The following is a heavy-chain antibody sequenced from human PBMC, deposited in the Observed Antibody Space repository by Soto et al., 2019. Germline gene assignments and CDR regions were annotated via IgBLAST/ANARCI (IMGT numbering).Heavy chain of an antibody. CDR1: GFTFSSYW. Sequence: EVQLVESGGGLVQPGGSLRLSCAASGFTFSSYWMHWVRQVPGKGLVWVSIINADGSSTDYADSVKGRFTSSRDNAKNTLYLQMSSLRAEDTAVYYCARPRYDDSGTPFDYWGQGTLVTVSS. CDR3: ARPRYDDSGTPFDY. J-gene: IGHJ4*02. CDR2: INADGSST. V-gene: IGHV3-74*01. D-gene: IGHD3-22*01.